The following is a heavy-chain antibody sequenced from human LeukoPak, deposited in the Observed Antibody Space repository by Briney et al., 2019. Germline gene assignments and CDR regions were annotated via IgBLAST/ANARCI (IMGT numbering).Heavy chain of an antibody. CDR1: GGSISSSSYY. V-gene: IGHV4-39*07. D-gene: IGHD3-10*01. J-gene: IGHJ4*02. Sequence: SETLSLTCTVSGGSISSSSYYWGWIRQPPGKGLEWIGSIYYSGSTYYNPSLKSRVTISVDTSKNQFSLKLSSVTAADTAVYYCASKLWFGEIDYFDYWGQGTLVTVSS. CDR3: ASKLWFGEIDYFDY. CDR2: IYYSGST.